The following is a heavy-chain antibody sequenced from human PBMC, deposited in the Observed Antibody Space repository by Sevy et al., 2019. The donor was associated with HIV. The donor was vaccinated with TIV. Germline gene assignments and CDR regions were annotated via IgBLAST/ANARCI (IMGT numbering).Heavy chain of an antibody. Sequence: SETLSLTCTVSGGSISSYYWSWIRQPAGKGLEWIGPIYTSGSTNYNPSLKSRVTMSVDTSKNQFSLKLSSVTAADTAVYYCARDNSGYDPLTYYYYGMDVWGQGTTVTVSS. J-gene: IGHJ6*02. CDR1: GGSISSYY. CDR3: ARDNSGYDPLTYYYYGMDV. V-gene: IGHV4-4*07. CDR2: IYTSGST. D-gene: IGHD5-12*01.